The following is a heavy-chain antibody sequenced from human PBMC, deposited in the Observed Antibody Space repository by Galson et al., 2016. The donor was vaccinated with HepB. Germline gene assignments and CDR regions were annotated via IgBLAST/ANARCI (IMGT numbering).Heavy chain of an antibody. D-gene: IGHD1-7*01. V-gene: IGHV3-30-3*01. CDR3: ARTPELRRAF. Sequence: SLRLSCAASGFSFSSYAMHWVRQAPGKGLEWVALILYDGSNKYHADSVKGRFTISRDNSKNTLYLQVNSLRGEDTAVYYCARTPELRRAFWGQGTLVTVSS. CDR1: GFSFSSYA. CDR2: ILYDGSNK. J-gene: IGHJ4*02.